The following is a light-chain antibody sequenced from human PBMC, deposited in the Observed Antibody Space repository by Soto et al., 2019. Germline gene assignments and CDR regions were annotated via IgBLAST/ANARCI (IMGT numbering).Light chain of an antibody. CDR1: QRISTW. V-gene: IGKV1-5*01. Sequence: DIQMTQSPSTLSASVGDGVTITCRASQRISTWLAWYQQKPGRAPKLLIYDASSLESGVPSRFSGSGSGTEFTLTISSLQPDEFATYYCQQYNSYPLTFGGGTKVEIK. J-gene: IGKJ4*01. CDR2: DAS. CDR3: QQYNSYPLT.